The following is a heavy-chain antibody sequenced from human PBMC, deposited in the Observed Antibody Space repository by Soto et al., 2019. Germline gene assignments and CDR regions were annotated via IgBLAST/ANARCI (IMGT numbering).Heavy chain of an antibody. CDR2: IYKSTTT. D-gene: IGHD2-15*01. Sequence: PSETLSLTCSVSGDSISTVDYFWAWIRQPPGQALEYIGYIYKSTTTYYNPSFESRVAISLDMSKSQFSLTVTSVTAADTAVYFCARGRYCLTGRCFPNWFDSWGQGTLVTVSS. CDR1: GDSISTVDYF. J-gene: IGHJ5*01. CDR3: ARGRYCLTGRCFPNWFDS. V-gene: IGHV4-30-4*01.